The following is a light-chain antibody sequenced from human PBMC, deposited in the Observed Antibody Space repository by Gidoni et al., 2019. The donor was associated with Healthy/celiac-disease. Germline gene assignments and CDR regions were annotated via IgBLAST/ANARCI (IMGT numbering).Light chain of an antibody. V-gene: IGKV2D-29*01. Sequence: IVMTQTLCSRSVTPGQPASLSCKPSQSLLPMDGKTYLYWSRQKPGQPPQLLFSEVSHRFSGVPDRFGSSGSGTDFTLKISRVGAEDVGVCYCKQSIQLPRMYTFGQGTKLEIK. CDR3: KQSIQLPRMYT. CDR2: EVS. CDR1: QSLLPMDGKTY. J-gene: IGKJ2*01.